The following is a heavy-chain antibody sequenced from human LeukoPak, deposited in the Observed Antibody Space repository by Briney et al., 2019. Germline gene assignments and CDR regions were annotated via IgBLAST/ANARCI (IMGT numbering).Heavy chain of an antibody. Sequence: SQTLSLTCTVSGGSISSGGYYWSWIRQHPGKGLEWIGYIYYSGSTYYNPSPKSRVTISVDTSKNQFSLKLSSVTAADTAVYYCARAKVTMIVVVTDAFDIWGQGTMVTVSS. D-gene: IGHD3-22*01. CDR1: GGSISSGGYY. V-gene: IGHV4-31*03. CDR2: IYYSGST. J-gene: IGHJ3*02. CDR3: ARAKVTMIVVVTDAFDI.